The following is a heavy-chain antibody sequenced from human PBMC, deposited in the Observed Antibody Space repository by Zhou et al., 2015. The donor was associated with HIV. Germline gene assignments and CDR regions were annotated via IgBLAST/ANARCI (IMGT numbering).Heavy chain of an antibody. CDR1: SFTFNNAW. D-gene: IGHD6-19*01. V-gene: IGHV3-43*01. Sequence: VQLVESGGGLVKPGGSLRLSCTASSFTFNNAWLSWVRQAPGKGLEWVSLISWDGDTAFYADFVKGRFTISRDDSKNSLYLQMNRLRIDDTALYYCAKDLGVAGDAMDVWGQGP. CDR2: ISWDGDTA. CDR3: AKDLGVAGDAMDV. J-gene: IGHJ6*02.